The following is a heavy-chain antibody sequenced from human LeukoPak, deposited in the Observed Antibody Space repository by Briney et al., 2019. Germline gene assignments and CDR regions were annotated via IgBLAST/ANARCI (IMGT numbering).Heavy chain of an antibody. CDR3: ARVVLSGAYQIDL. D-gene: IGHD2/OR15-2a*01. V-gene: IGHV3-74*01. CDR2: INGDGSTT. CDR1: GFTFSTYW. J-gene: IGHJ5*02. Sequence: PGRSLRLSCAASGFTFSTYWMHWVRQAPGTGLVWVSRINGDGSTTTYADSVKGRFTISRDNAKSTLYLQVNSLRVEDAAVYYCARVVLSGAYQIDLWGQGTLVTVSS.